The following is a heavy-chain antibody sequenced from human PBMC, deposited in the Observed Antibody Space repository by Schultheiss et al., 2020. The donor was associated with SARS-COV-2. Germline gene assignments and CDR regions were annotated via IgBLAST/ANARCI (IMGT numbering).Heavy chain of an antibody. CDR3: ARDPQGDNYYDSSGYYDAFDI. CDR2: IIPIFGTA. J-gene: IGHJ3*02. D-gene: IGHD3-22*01. Sequence: ASVKVSCKASGYTFTGYYMHWVRQSPGQGLEWMGGIIPIFGTANYAQKFQGRVTMTRDTSISTAYMELSRLRSDDTDVYYCARDPQGDNYYDSSGYYDAFDIWGQGTMVTGSS. CDR1: GYTFTGYY. V-gene: IGHV1-2*02.